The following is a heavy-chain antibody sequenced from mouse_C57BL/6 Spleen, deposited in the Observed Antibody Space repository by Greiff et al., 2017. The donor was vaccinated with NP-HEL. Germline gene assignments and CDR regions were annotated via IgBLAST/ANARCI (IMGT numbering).Heavy chain of an antibody. CDR3: ARRGTTVVAPNFDY. CDR2: IHPNSGST. CDR1: GYTFTSYW. Sequence: VQLQQPGAELVKPGASVKLSCKASGYTFTSYWMHWVKQRPGQGLEWIGMIHPNSGSTNYNEKFKSKATLTVDKSSSTAYMQLSSLTSEDSAVYYCARRGTTVVAPNFDYWGQGTLVTVSA. D-gene: IGHD1-1*01. V-gene: IGHV1-64*01. J-gene: IGHJ3*01.